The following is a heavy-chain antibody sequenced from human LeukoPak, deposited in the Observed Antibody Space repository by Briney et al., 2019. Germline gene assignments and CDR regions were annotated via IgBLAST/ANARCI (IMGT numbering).Heavy chain of an antibody. V-gene: IGHV3-23*01. D-gene: IGHD3-22*01. CDR3: AKLYYYDSSGLDY. CDR2: ISGSGGST. CDR1: GFTFSSYG. J-gene: IGHJ4*02. Sequence: GGSLRLSCAASGFTFSSYGMSWVRQAPGKGLEWVSAISGSGGSTYYADSVKGRFTISRDNSKNTLYLQMNSLRAEDTAVYYCAKLYYYDSSGLDYWGQGTLVTVSS.